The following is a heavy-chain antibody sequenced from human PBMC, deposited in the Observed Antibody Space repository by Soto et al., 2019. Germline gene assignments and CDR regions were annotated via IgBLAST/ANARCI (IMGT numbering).Heavy chain of an antibody. D-gene: IGHD3-16*02. V-gene: IGHV1-3*01. CDR2: INAGNGNT. CDR3: ARDYYDYIWGSYRADHFDY. J-gene: IGHJ4*02. CDR1: GYTFTSYA. Sequence: ASVKVSCKASGYTFTSYAMHWVRQAPGQRLEWMGWINAGNGNTKYSQKFQGRVTITRDTSASTAYMELSSLRSEDTAVYYCARDYYDYIWGSYRADHFDYWGQGTLVTVSS.